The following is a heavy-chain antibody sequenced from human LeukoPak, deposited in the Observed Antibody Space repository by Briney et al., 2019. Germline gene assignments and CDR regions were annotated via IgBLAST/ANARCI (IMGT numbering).Heavy chain of an antibody. D-gene: IGHD3-3*01. CDR2: IKSKTDGGTT. J-gene: IGHJ4*02. V-gene: IGHV3-15*01. Sequence: PGGSLRLSCAASGFTFSNAWMSWVRQAPGKGLEWVGRIKSKTDGGTTDYAAPVKGRFTISRDDSKNTLYLQMNGLKTEDTAVYYCTTGGSPFWSGYYADFDYWGQGTLVTVSS. CDR3: TTGGSPFWSGYYADFDY. CDR1: GFTFSNAW.